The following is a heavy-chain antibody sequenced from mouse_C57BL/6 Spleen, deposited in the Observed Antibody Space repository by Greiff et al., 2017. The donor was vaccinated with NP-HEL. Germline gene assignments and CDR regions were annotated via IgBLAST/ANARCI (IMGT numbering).Heavy chain of an antibody. J-gene: IGHJ2*01. CDR3: ARGGYGNPDY. CDR1: GYTFTSYW. Sequence: QVQLKQPGAELVRPGSSVKLSCKASGYTFTSYWMHWVKQRPIQGLEWIGNIDPSDSETHYNQKFKDKATLTVDKSSSTAYMQLSSLTSEDSAVYYCARGGYGNPDYWGQGTTLTVSS. V-gene: IGHV1-52*01. CDR2: IDPSDSET. D-gene: IGHD2-10*02.